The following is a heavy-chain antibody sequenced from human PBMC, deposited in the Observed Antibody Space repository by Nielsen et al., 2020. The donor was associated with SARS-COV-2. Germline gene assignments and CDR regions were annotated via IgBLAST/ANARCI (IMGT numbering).Heavy chain of an antibody. Sequence: GGSLRLSCAVSGFTFSNAWMSWVRQAPGKGLEWVGRIKSKTDGGTTDYAAPVKGRFTISRDDSKNTLYLQMNSLKTEDTAVYYCTLGGTIYYYYGMDVWGQGTTVTVSS. CDR1: GFTFSNAW. J-gene: IGHJ6*02. CDR2: IKSKTDGGTT. D-gene: IGHD1-14*01. V-gene: IGHV3-15*01. CDR3: TLGGTIYYYYGMDV.